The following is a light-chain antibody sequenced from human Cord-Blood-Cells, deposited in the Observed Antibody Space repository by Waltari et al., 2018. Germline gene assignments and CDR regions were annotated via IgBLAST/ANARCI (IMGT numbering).Light chain of an antibody. CDR1: SRDVGGYYY. CDR3: SSYTSSSTYV. J-gene: IGLJ1*01. V-gene: IGLV2-14*01. CDR2: DVS. Sequence: QSALTQPPSVSASPGHSITTPFTSTSRDVGGYYYLPWYQQHPGKAPQLMIYDVSNRPSGVSNRFSGSKSGNTASLTISGLQAEDEADYYCSSYTSSSTYVFGTGTKVTVL.